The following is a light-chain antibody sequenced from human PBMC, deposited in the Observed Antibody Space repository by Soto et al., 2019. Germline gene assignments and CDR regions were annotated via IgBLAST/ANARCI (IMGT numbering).Light chain of an antibody. V-gene: IGLV2-14*03. CDR2: DVS. Sequence: QSALTQPASVSGSPGQSIAISCTGTSSDVGAYIYVSWYQQYPGKAPKLMIYDVSNRPSGVSDRFSGSKSGNTASLTISGLQAEDEADYYCSSYTTSFTYVFGTGTKVTVL. CDR3: SSYTTSFTYV. J-gene: IGLJ1*01. CDR1: SSDVGAYIY.